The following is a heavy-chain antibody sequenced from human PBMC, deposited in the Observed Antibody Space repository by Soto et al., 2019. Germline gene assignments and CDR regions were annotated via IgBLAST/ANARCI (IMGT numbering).Heavy chain of an antibody. CDR1: GASISSGDFY. CDR2: ISYSGNS. V-gene: IGHV4-30-4*01. CDR3: ARSPSPDTSWYFDL. J-gene: IGHJ2*01. D-gene: IGHD2-2*02. Sequence: QVQLQESGPGLVKPSQTLSLTCTVSGASISSGDFYWSWVRRPPGKGLEWIGYISYSGNSYYNPSLHTRLTISRDTSKSQFSLRLRSVTGADTAVYYCARSPSPDTSWYFDLWGRGTLVTVSS.